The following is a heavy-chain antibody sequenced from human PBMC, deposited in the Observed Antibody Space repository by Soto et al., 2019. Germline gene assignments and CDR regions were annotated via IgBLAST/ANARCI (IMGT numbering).Heavy chain of an antibody. Sequence: SVKVSFKASGGTFSSYAISWVRQAPGQGLEWMGGIIPIFGTANYAQKFQGRVTITADESTSTAYMELSSLRSEDTAVYYCARFGLGYGDYGLDYWGQGTLVTVSS. J-gene: IGHJ4*02. CDR1: GGTFSSYA. V-gene: IGHV1-69*13. D-gene: IGHD4-17*01. CDR3: ARFGLGYGDYGLDY. CDR2: IIPIFGTA.